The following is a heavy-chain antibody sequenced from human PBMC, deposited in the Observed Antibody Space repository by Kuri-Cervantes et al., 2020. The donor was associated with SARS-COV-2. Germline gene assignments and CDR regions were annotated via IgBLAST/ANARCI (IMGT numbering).Heavy chain of an antibody. CDR1: GFTFSDYY. D-gene: IGHD4-11*01. J-gene: IGHJ5*02. CDR2: ISSSGSYS. V-gene: IGHV3-11*06. CDR3: ARDLARMTTSSWWGLDT. Sequence: GESLKISCEASGFTFSDYYMSWIRQAPGKGLEWIAYISSSGSYSQSADSVEGRFTVSRDNAKNSLYLQMNSLGVEDTALYNCARDLARMTTSSWWGLDTWGQGTLVTVSS.